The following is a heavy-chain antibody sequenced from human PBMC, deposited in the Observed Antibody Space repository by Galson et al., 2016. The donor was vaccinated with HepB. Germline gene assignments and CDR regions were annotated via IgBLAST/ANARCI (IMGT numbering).Heavy chain of an antibody. V-gene: IGHV4-59*01. CDR2: IHYSGST. J-gene: IGHJ2*01. D-gene: IGHD6-13*01. CDR1: GGSISSYY. CDR3: ARVERSSSWYSWYFDL. Sequence: SETLSLTCTVSGGSISSYYWSWIRQPPGKGLEWIGYIHYSGSTNYKSSLKSRVTISVDTSKNQFSLKLSSVTAADTAVYYCARVERSSSWYSWYFDLWGRGTLVTVSS.